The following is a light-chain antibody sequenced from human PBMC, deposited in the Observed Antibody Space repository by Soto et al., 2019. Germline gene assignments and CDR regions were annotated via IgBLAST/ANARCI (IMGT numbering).Light chain of an antibody. Sequence: DIVMTQSPANLSVSPGERVTLSCRASQSVSNNLAWYQQKFGQAPRLLIYGASTRASGIPGRFSGSGSATEFTLTISSLQPEDFAVYYCQQYSNWPSWTFGQGTKVDIK. CDR2: GAS. V-gene: IGKV3-15*01. CDR3: QQYSNWPSWT. CDR1: QSVSNN. J-gene: IGKJ1*01.